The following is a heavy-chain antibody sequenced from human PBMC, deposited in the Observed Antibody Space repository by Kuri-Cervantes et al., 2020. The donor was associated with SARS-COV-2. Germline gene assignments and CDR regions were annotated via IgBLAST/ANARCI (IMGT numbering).Heavy chain of an antibody. CDR1: GFTFSSYV. CDR2: ISEDSRTI. V-gene: IGHV3-23*01. J-gene: IGHJ4*02. Sequence: GGSLRLSCSASGFTFSSYVMSWVRQAPGKGLEWVSTISEDSRTIHYADSVKGRVTISRDNSQNTVYLRMTNLRTEDTAMYYRATDHFGVHDFWGQGTLVTVSS. CDR3: ATDHFGVHDF. D-gene: IGHD2-21*01.